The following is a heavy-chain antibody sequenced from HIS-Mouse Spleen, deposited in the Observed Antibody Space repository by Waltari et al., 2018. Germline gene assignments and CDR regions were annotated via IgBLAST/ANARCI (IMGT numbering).Heavy chain of an antibody. CDR1: GGSISSSSYY. J-gene: IGHJ2*01. V-gene: IGHV4-39*07. D-gene: IGHD6-13*01. CDR3: AREIPYSSSWYDWYFDL. CDR2: TYYSGST. Sequence: QLQLQESGPGLVKPSETLSLTCTVSGGSISSSSYYWGWNRQPPGKGLELIGCTYYSGSTYYNPSLKSRVTISVDTSKNQFSLKLSSVTAADTAVYYCAREIPYSSSWYDWYFDLWGRGTLVTVSS.